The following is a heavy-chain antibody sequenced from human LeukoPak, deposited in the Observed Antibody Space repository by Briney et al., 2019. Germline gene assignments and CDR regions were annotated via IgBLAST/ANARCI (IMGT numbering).Heavy chain of an antibody. CDR1: GFTFSSYG. Sequence: QSGGSLRLSCAASGFTFSSYGMSWVRQAPGKGLEWVSAISGSGGSTYYADSVKGRFTISRDNSKNTLYLQMNSLRAEDTAVYYCAKALYSSSFPDAFDIWGQGTMVTVSS. CDR3: AKALYSSSFPDAFDI. CDR2: ISGSGGST. V-gene: IGHV3-23*01. J-gene: IGHJ3*02. D-gene: IGHD6-13*01.